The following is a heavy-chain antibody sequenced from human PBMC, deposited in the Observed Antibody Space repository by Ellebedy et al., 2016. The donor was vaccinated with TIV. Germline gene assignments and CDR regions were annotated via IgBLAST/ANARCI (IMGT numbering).Heavy chain of an antibody. D-gene: IGHD6-19*01. V-gene: IGHV3-7*01. J-gene: IGHJ5*02. CDR2: IKQDGSEK. CDR3: ARDVWGGGWA. Sequence: GESLKISCDASGFTFSRNWISWFRLAPGKGLEWVANIKQDGSEKFYVDSVKGRFTISRDNAKNSVYLQLSGLGAEDTAVYYCARDVWGGGWAWGQGTPVTVSS. CDR1: GFTFSRNW.